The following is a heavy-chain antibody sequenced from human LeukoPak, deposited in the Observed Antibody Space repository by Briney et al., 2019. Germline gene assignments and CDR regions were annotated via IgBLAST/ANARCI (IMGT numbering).Heavy chain of an antibody. Sequence: GGSLRLSCAASGFTFSSYGMHWVRQAPGKGLEWVAVISYDGSNKYYADSVKGRFTISRDNSKNTLYLQMNSLRAEDTAVYYCAKDRVVGATFFDYWGQGTLVTVSS. J-gene: IGHJ4*02. CDR3: AKDRVVGATFFDY. D-gene: IGHD1-26*01. CDR2: ISYDGSNK. CDR1: GFTFSSYG. V-gene: IGHV3-30*18.